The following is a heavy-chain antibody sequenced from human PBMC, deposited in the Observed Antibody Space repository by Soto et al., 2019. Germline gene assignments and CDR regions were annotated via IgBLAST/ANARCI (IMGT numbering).Heavy chain of an antibody. CDR1: GGSISSYY. CDR3: AGSPQCFRDNCNYRAFYI. J-gene: IGHJ3*02. D-gene: IGHD1-7*01. CDR2: MYYTGST. V-gene: IGHV4-59*01. Sequence: SETLSLTCTVSGGSISSYYWSWIRQPPGKGLEWIGYMYYTGSTNYNPSLKSRVSISVDTSKNQFSLNLSSVTAADTAVYHCAGSPQCFRDNCNYRAFYIWGQGTMVPVSS.